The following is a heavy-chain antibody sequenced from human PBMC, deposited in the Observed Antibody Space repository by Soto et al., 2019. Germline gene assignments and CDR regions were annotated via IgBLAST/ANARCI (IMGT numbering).Heavy chain of an antibody. CDR1: GFTFSRHF. CDR2: MSESGGST. V-gene: IGHV3-23*01. Sequence: GGSLRLSCATSGFTFSRHFMSWVRQAPGKGLEWVSGMSESGGSTYCVDSVKGRFTISRDNSKNTLYLQMNSLRAEDTAVYYCAKDFGYNYGYDAFDIWGQGTMVTVSS. D-gene: IGHD5-18*01. CDR3: AKDFGYNYGYDAFDI. J-gene: IGHJ3*02.